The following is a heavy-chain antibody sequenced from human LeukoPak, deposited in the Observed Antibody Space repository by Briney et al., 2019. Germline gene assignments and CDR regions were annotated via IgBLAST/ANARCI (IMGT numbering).Heavy chain of an antibody. D-gene: IGHD3-10*01. V-gene: IGHV4-38-2*02. CDR2: IYHSGST. J-gene: IGHJ4*02. CDR1: GYSISSGYY. Sequence: KPSETLSLTCTVSGYSISSGYYWGWIRQPPGKGLEWIGSIYHSGSTYYNPSLKSRVTISVDTSKNQFSLELSSVTAADTAVYYCARVIGYYGSGSYRPYYFDYWGQGTLVTVSS. CDR3: ARVIGYYGSGSYRPYYFDY.